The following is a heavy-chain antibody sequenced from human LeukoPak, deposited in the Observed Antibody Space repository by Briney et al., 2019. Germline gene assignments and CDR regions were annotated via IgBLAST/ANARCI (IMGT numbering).Heavy chain of an antibody. CDR1: GGSISSSSYY. D-gene: IGHD6-13*01. V-gene: IGHV4-39*01. J-gene: IGHJ4*02. Sequence: SETLSLTCTVSGGSISSSSYYWGWIRQPPGKGLEWIGSIYYSGSTYYNPSPKSRVTMSVDTSKNQFSLKLSSVTAADTAVYYCASRGIAAAGLGDYWGQGTLVTVSS. CDR3: ASRGIAAAGLGDY. CDR2: IYYSGST.